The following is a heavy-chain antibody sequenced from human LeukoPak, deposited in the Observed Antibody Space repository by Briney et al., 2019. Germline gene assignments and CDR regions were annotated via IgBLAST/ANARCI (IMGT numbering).Heavy chain of an antibody. CDR1: GFTFNNYW. V-gene: IGHV3-74*01. J-gene: IGHJ4*02. CDR3: ARPRDVGAKAFDY. CDR2: INNDGSSA. Sequence: GGSLRLSCAASGFTFNNYWIHWVRQVPGKGLVWVSRINNDGSSASYVDSVKGRFTISRDNAKNTLFLQMNSLRADDTAVYYCARPRDVGAKAFDYWGQGNLVTVSS. D-gene: IGHD1-26*01.